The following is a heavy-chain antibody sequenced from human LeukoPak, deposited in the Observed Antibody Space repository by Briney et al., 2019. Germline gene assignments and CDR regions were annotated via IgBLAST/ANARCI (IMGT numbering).Heavy chain of an antibody. D-gene: IGHD2-15*01. J-gene: IGHJ4*02. CDR1: GYTFTGYY. Sequence: VASVTVSCKASGYTFTGYYMHWVRQAPGQGLEWMGWINPNSGGTNYAQKFQGRVTMTRDASISTAYMELSRLRSDDTAVYYCARVRVSGDDPWDYWGQGTLVTVSS. CDR2: INPNSGGT. V-gene: IGHV1-2*02. CDR3: ARVRVSGDDPWDY.